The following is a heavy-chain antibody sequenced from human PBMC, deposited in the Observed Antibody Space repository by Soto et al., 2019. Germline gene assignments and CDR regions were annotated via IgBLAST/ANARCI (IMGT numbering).Heavy chain of an antibody. D-gene: IGHD3-9*01. CDR3: ARTQYDILSGYYFDN. CDR1: GFSLSTSGMC. J-gene: IGHJ4*02. V-gene: IGHV2-70*01. Sequence: SGPTLVNPTQTLTLTCTFSGFSLSTSGMCVSWIRQPPRKALEWLALIDWDDDKYYSTSLKTRLTISKDTSKNQVVLTMTNMDPVDTATYYCARTQYDILSGYYFDNWGQGTLVTVSS. CDR2: IDWDDDK.